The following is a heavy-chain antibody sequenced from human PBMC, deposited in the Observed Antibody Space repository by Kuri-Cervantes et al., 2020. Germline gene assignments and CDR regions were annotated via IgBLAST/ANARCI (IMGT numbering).Heavy chain of an antibody. D-gene: IGHD2-15*01. V-gene: IGHV4-34*01. CDR1: GVSFSDYS. CDR3: ARMRGYCGGGSCYLRYYYYMDV. Sequence: SETLSLTCAVYGVSFSDYSWSWIRQPPGKGLEWIGEINHSGNTNYNPSLKSRVTISLDTSKNQFSLKLSSVTAADTAVYYCARMRGYCGGGSCYLRYYYYMDVWGKGTTVTVSS. J-gene: IGHJ6*03. CDR2: INHSGNT.